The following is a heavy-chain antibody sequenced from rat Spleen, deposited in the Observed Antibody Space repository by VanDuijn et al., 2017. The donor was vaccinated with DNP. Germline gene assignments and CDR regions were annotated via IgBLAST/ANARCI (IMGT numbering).Heavy chain of an antibody. V-gene: IGHV5-22*01. CDR1: GFPFSDYF. D-gene: IGHD3-6*01. CDR3: ASFNWPAP. Sequence: EVRLVESGGGLVQPGRSLKLSCAASGFPFSDYFMAWVRQAPNKGLEWVASISHDGGGTFYGDSVKGRVTISRENAKTTLYLQMNSLRSEDTATYYCASFNWPAPWGQGTSVTVSS. J-gene: IGHJ4*01. CDR2: ISHDGGGT.